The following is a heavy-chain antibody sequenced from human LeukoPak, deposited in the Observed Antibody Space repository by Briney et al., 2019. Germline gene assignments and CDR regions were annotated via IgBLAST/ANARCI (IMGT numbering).Heavy chain of an antibody. CDR3: AKDYSDYDS. V-gene: IGHV3-23*01. Sequence: GSLRLSCAASGFTFSGYAMTWVRQAPGKGLEWVSAISGAGGSTYYADSVKGRFTISRANSKNTLYLQMNSLRVEDTALYYCAKDYSDYDSWGQGTLVTVSS. CDR1: GFTFSGYA. J-gene: IGHJ5*01. D-gene: IGHD4-11*01. CDR2: ISGAGGST.